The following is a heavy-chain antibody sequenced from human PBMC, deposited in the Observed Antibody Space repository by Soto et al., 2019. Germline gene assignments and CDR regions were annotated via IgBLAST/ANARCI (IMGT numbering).Heavy chain of an antibody. V-gene: IGHV5-51*01. CDR2: IFPGDSDT. Sequence: KSGGSLKISCKGSGYDFTSSWIGWVRQMPGHGLEWMGIIFPGDSDTRYSPSFQGQVIISVDKSITTAYLQWSALKASDTAMYYCARQARSLYNSDWYGNAFDFWGQGTLVTVSS. CDR1: GYDFTSSW. CDR3: ARQARSLYNSDWYGNAFDF. D-gene: IGHD3-9*01. J-gene: IGHJ3*01.